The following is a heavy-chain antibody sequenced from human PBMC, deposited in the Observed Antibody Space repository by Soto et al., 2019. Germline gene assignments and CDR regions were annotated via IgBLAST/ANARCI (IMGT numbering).Heavy chain of an antibody. CDR2: INHSGST. CDR1: GGSFSGYY. CDR3: AREDFWSGRKAYYYYGMDI. V-gene: IGHV4-34*01. D-gene: IGHD3-3*01. J-gene: IGHJ6*02. Sequence: PSETLSLTCAVYGGSFSGYYWSWIRQPPGKGLEGIGEINHSGSTNYNPSLKSRVTISVDTSKNQFSLKLSSVTAADTAVYYCAREDFWSGRKAYYYYGMDIWGQGTTVTVSS.